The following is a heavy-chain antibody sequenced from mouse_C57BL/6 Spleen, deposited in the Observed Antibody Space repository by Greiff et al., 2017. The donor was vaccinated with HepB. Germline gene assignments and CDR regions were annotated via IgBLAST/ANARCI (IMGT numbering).Heavy chain of an antibody. CDR2: INPNNGGT. J-gene: IGHJ3*01. V-gene: IGHV1-18*01. CDR3: AGGGTRRGHWFAY. D-gene: IGHD2-13*01. Sequence: VQLQQSGPELVKPGASVKIPCKASGYTFTDYNMDWVKQSHGKSLEWIGDINPNNGGTIYNQKFKGKATLTVDKSSSTAYMELRSLTSEDAAVYYCAGGGTRRGHWFAYWGQGTLVTVSA. CDR1: GYTFTDYN.